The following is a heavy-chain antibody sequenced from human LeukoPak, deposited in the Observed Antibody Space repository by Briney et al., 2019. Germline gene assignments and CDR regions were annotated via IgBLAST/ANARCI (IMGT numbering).Heavy chain of an antibody. J-gene: IGHJ4*02. CDR3: ARNPYEYYFDY. CDR1: GYTLTGYH. Sequence: ASVTVSCKASGYTLTGYHMHWVRLAPGQGLEWMGWINTSSGDTNYAQKFQGRVTMTRDTSINTAYMELSSLRSDDTAVYYCARNPYEYYFDYWGQGTLVTVSS. D-gene: IGHD5-12*01. CDR2: INTSSGDT. V-gene: IGHV1-2*02.